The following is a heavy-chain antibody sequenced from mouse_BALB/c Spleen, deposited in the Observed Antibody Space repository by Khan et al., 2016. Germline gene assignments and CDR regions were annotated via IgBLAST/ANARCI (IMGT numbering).Heavy chain of an antibody. CDR1: GYSITSDYA. V-gene: IGHV3-2*02. J-gene: IGHJ2*01. CDR2: ISYSGST. D-gene: IGHD1-1*01. Sequence: VQLKESGPGLVKPSQSLSLTCTVTGYSITSDYAWNWIRQFPGNKLEWMGYISYSGSTSYNPSLKSRIPITRDPSKNQLFLQLNSVTTEDTATYYCARNYYGSSYFDYWGQGTTLTVSS. CDR3: ARNYYGSSYFDY.